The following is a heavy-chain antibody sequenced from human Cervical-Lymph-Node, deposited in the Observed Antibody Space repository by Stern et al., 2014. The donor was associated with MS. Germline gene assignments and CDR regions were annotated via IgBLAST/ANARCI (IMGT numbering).Heavy chain of an antibody. CDR3: ARDHSGYSSGWHHFDY. CDR2: ISVFNGDT. V-gene: IGHV1-18*01. CDR1: GYTFMSFG. Sequence: VQLVESGPEVKKPGASVKVSCKASGYTFMSFGISWVRQAPGQGLEWMGWISVFNGDTNYAHKVQDRVTMTTDTSTSIAYMELRSLRSDDTAVYYCARDHSGYSSGWHHFDYWGQGTLVTVSS. D-gene: IGHD6-19*01. J-gene: IGHJ4*02.